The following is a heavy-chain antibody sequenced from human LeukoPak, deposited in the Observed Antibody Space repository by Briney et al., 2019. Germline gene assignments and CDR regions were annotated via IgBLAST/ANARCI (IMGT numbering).Heavy chain of an antibody. D-gene: IGHD5-12*01. Sequence: SETLSLTCTVSGGSISSYYWSWIRQPPGKGLEWIGYIYYSGSTNYNPSLKSRVTISVDTSKDQFSLKLSSVTAADTAVYYCARRPYSGYPPRVVGMDVWGQGTTVTVSS. V-gene: IGHV4-59*08. CDR3: ARRPYSGYPPRVVGMDV. CDR1: GGSISSYY. CDR2: IYYSGST. J-gene: IGHJ6*02.